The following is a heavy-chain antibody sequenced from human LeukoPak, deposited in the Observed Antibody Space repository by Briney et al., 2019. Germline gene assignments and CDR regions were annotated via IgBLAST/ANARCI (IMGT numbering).Heavy chain of an antibody. CDR3: ARAQSDYDFWSGYSDLTFDY. Sequence: GGSLRLSCAASGFTFSSYGMHWVRQAPGKGLEWVAVISYGGSNKYYADSVKGRFTISRDNSKNTLYLQMNSLRAEDTAVYYCARAQSDYDFWSGYSDLTFDYWGQGTLVTVSS. CDR2: ISYGGSNK. V-gene: IGHV3-30*03. CDR1: GFTFSSYG. J-gene: IGHJ4*02. D-gene: IGHD3-3*01.